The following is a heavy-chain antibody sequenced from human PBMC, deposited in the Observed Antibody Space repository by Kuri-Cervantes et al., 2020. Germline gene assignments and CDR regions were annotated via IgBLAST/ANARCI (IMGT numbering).Heavy chain of an antibody. Sequence: ASVKVSCKVSGYTFTSYDINWVRQAPGQGLEWMGWINTNTGNPIYAQGFTGRFVFSLDTSVSTTYLQINSLTAEDTAVYYCAKWGSVSSWSRTWGQGTLVTVSS. CDR1: GYTFTSYD. CDR3: AKWGSVSSWSRT. CDR2: INTNTGNP. J-gene: IGHJ5*02. V-gene: IGHV7-4-1*02. D-gene: IGHD6-13*01.